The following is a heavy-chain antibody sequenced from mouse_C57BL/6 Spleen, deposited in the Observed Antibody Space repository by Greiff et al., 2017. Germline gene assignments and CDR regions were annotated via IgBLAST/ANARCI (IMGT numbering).Heavy chain of an antibody. CDR1: GYAFSRYW. J-gene: IGHJ2*01. CDR2: IYPGDGDT. Sequence: QVPLQQSGAELVKPGASVKISCKASGYAFSRYWMNWVKQRPGTGLEWIGQIYPGDGDTNYNGKFKGKDTLTADKSSSTAYMQLSSLTSEDSAVYFCASWESYFDYWGQGTTLTVSS. V-gene: IGHV1-80*01. D-gene: IGHD4-1*01. CDR3: ASWESYFDY.